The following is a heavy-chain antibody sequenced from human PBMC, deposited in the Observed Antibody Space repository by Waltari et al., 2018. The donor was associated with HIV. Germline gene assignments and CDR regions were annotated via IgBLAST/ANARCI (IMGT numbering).Heavy chain of an antibody. D-gene: IGHD3-22*01. Sequence: EVQLVQSGAEVTKPGESLKISCKGSGSSFTSYWMRCVRRLPGKGLEWMGIIDPGDSETRYSPSFQGQVTISADKSISTAYLQWSSLKASDTAMYYCARHGNYYDSSGYLGDWGQGTLVTVSS. J-gene: IGHJ4*02. CDR3: ARHGNYYDSSGYLGD. CDR2: IDPGDSET. CDR1: GSSFTSYW. V-gene: IGHV5-51*01.